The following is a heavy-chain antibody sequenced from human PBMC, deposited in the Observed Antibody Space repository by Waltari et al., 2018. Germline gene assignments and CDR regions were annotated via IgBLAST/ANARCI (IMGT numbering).Heavy chain of an antibody. J-gene: IGHJ4*02. CDR1: GGSSRGYY. D-gene: IGHD3-22*01. V-gene: IGHV4-34*01. CDR3: ARGPPYYYDSSGY. CDR2: IKHSGRT. Sequence: QVQLQQWGAGLLKPSETRSLTCAVYGGSSRGYYSSWIRQPPGKGLQWIGEIKHSGRTNYNPSLKSRVTISVDTSKNQFSLKLSSVTAADTAVYYCARGPPYYYDSSGYWGQGTLVTVSS.